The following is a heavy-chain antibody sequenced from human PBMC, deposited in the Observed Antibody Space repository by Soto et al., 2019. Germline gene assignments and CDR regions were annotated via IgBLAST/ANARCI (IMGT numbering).Heavy chain of an antibody. CDR1: GFTFDDYA. CDR3: AKDMFINSGNHPGGCEH. Sequence: GGSLRLSCAASGFTFDDYAMHCVRQAPWKGLEWFSGISCNSGHIGYADSVKGRFTISRDNAKNLLYLHMSGLRVEETALYYCAKDMFINSGNHPGGCEHWGQGT. D-gene: IGHD1-26*01. CDR2: ISCNSGHI. V-gene: IGHV3-9*01. J-gene: IGHJ4*02.